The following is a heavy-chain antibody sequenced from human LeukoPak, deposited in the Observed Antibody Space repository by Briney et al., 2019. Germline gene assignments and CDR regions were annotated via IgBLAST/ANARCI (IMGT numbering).Heavy chain of an antibody. J-gene: IGHJ4*02. D-gene: IGHD6-19*01. CDR1: GYTFTSYD. Sequence: GASVKVSCKASGYTFTSYDINWVRQATGQGLEWMGWMNPSSGNTGYAQKFQGRVTITRNTSISTAYMELSSLRSEDTAVYYCARGRYSSGWYLFDYWGQGTLVTVSS. V-gene: IGHV1-8*03. CDR3: ARGRYSSGWYLFDY. CDR2: MNPSSGNT.